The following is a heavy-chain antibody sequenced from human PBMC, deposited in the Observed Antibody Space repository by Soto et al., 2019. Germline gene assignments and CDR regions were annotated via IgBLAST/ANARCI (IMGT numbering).Heavy chain of an antibody. V-gene: IGHV4-39*01. J-gene: IGHJ5*02. CDR3: ARHKMVRGNWFDP. D-gene: IGHD3-10*01. CDR2: IYYSGST. Sequence: SETLSLTCTVSGGSISSSSYYWGWIRQPPGKGLEWIGSIYYSGSTYYNPSLKSRVTISVDTSKNQFSLKLSSVTAADTAVYYCARHKMVRGNWFDPWGQGTLVTVSS. CDR1: GGSISSSSYY.